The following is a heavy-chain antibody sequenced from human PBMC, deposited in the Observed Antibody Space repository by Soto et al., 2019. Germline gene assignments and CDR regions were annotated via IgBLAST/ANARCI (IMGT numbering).Heavy chain of an antibody. CDR3: ARVVRFGTDYDDY. J-gene: IGHJ4*02. Sequence: SETLSLTCAVYGGSFSGYYWSWIRQPPGKGLEWIGEINHSGSTNYNPSLKSRVTISVDTSKNQFSLKLSSVTAADTAVYYCARVVRFGTDYDDYWGQGTLVTVSS. CDR1: GGSFSGYY. D-gene: IGHD3-10*01. CDR2: INHSGST. V-gene: IGHV4-34*01.